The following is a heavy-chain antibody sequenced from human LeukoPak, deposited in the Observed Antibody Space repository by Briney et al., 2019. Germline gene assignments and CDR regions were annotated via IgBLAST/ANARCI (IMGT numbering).Heavy chain of an antibody. CDR2: IYPGDSDT. D-gene: IGHD6-6*01. Sequence: GESLKISCKGSGYSFTSYWIGWVRQMPGKGLEWMGVIYPGDSDTRYSPSFQGQVTISADKSISTAYLQWSSLKASDTAMYYCARGPSIAAPSHYFDYWGQGTLVTVSS. CDR1: GYSFTSYW. J-gene: IGHJ4*02. CDR3: ARGPSIAAPSHYFDY. V-gene: IGHV5-51*01.